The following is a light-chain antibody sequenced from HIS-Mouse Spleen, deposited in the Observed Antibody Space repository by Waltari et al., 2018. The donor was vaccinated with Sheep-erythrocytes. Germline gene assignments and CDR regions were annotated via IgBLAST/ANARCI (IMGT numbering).Light chain of an antibody. CDR3: CSYAGSYNHV. V-gene: IGLV2-11*01. CDR1: SSDVGGYNY. J-gene: IGLJ1*01. Sequence: QSALTQPRSVAGSPGQSVTISCTGTSSDVGGYNYVSSYQQHPGKAPKLMSYDVSKRPSGVPDRFSGSKSGNTASLTISGLQAEDEADYYCCSYAGSYNHVFATGTKVTVL. CDR2: DVS.